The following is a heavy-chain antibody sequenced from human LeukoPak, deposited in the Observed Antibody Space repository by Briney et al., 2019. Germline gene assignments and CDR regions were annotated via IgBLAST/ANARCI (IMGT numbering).Heavy chain of an antibody. CDR3: ARSYDCWSGYYDY. V-gene: IGHV4-59*01. Sequence: PSETLSLTCTVSGGSISSYYWSWIRQPPGKGLEWIGYIYYSGSTNYNPSLKSRVTISVDTSKNQFSLKLSSVTAADTAVYYCARSYDCWSGYYDYWGQGTLVTVSS. CDR2: IYYSGST. CDR1: GGSISSYY. D-gene: IGHD3-3*01. J-gene: IGHJ4*02.